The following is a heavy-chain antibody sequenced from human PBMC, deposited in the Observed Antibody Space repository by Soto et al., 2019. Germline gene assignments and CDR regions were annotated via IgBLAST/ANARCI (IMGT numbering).Heavy chain of an antibody. D-gene: IGHD2-15*01. CDR1: GYTFTGYY. CDR3: ARGMGVGYCSGGSCYSGGMDV. V-gene: IGHV1-2*04. Sequence: ASVKVSCKAFGYTFTGYYMHWVRQAPGQGLEWMGWINPNSGGTNYAQKFQGWVTMTRDTSISTAYMELSRLRSDDTAVYYCARGMGVGYCSGGSCYSGGMDVWGQGTTVTVSS. J-gene: IGHJ6*02. CDR2: INPNSGGT.